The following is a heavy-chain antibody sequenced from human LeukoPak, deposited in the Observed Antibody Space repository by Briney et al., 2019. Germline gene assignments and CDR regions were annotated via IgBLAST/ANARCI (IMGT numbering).Heavy chain of an antibody. CDR1: GYTFTSYA. Sequence: ASVKVSCTASGYTFTSYAMNWVRQAPGQGLEWMGWINPNTGNPTYAQGFTGRFVFSLDTSVSTAYLQISSLKAGDTAVYYCARAYQPLGGLSFPDQWGQGTLVTVSS. CDR2: INPNTGNP. V-gene: IGHV7-4-1*02. CDR3: ARAYQPLGGLSFPDQ. D-gene: IGHD3-16*02. J-gene: IGHJ5*02.